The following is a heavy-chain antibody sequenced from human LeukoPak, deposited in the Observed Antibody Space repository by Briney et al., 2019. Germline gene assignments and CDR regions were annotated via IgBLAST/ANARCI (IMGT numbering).Heavy chain of an antibody. CDR1: SGSFSGYY. V-gene: IGHV4-39*07. CDR3: ARDGPITIFGVVTAVGWFDP. D-gene: IGHD3-3*01. J-gene: IGHJ5*02. Sequence: PSETLSLTCSVYSGSFSGYYWGWIRQPPGKGLEWIGSIYYSGSTYYNPSLKSRVTISVDTSKNQFSLKLSSVTAADTAVYYCARDGPITIFGVVTAVGWFDPWGQGTLVTVSS. CDR2: IYYSGST.